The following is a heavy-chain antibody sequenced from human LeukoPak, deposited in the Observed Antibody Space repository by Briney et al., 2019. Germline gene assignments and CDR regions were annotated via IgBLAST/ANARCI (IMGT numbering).Heavy chain of an antibody. D-gene: IGHD2-15*01. CDR3: ARRRSGGSCYGY. J-gene: IGHJ4*02. V-gene: IGHV4-39*07. Sequence: PSETLSLTCTVSGGSISSSSYYWGWIRQPPGKGLEWIGSIYYSGSTYYNPSLKSRVTISVDTSKNQFSLRLSSVTAADTAVYYCARRRSGGSCYGYWGQGTLVTVSS. CDR1: GGSISSSSYY. CDR2: IYYSGST.